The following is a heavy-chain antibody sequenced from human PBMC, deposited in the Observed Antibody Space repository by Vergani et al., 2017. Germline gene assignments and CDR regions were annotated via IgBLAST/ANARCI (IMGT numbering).Heavy chain of an antibody. CDR3: ARLYYDFWSGYPNWFDP. CDR2: ISAYNGNT. CDR1: GYTFTSYG. J-gene: IGHJ5*02. D-gene: IGHD3-3*01. Sequence: QVQLVQSGAEVKKPGASVKVSCKASGYTFTSYGISWVRQAPGQGLEWMGWISAYNGNTNYAQKLQGRVTMTTDTSTSTAYMELRSLRSDDTAGYYCARLYYDFWSGYPNWFDPWGQGTLVTVSS. V-gene: IGHV1-18*01.